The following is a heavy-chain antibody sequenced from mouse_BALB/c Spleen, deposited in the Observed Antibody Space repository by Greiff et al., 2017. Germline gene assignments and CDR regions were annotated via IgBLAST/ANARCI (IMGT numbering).Heavy chain of an antibody. CDR2: IWSGGST. J-gene: IGHJ4*01. CDR3: ARGWLRRGDAMDY. Sequence: VQVVESGPGLVQPSQSLSITCTVSGFSLTSYGVHWVRQSPGKGLEWLGVIWSGGSTDYDAAFISRLSISKDNSKSQVFFKMNSLQANDTAIYYCARGWLRRGDAMDYWGQGTSVTVSS. D-gene: IGHD2-2*01. V-gene: IGHV2-2*02. CDR1: GFSLTSYG.